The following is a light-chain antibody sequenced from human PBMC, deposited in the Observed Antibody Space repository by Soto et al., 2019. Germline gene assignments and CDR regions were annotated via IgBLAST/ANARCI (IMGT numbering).Light chain of an antibody. CDR2: GNS. V-gene: IGLV1-40*01. J-gene: IGLJ2*01. CDR3: QSYDSSLSGPYVV. Sequence: QSVLTQPPSVSGAPGQRVTISCTGSSSNIGAGYDVHWYQQLPGTAPKLLIYGNSNRPSGVPDRFSGSKSRTSASLAITGLQAEDEADYYCQSYDSSLSGPYVVFGGGTKLTVL. CDR1: SSNIGAGYD.